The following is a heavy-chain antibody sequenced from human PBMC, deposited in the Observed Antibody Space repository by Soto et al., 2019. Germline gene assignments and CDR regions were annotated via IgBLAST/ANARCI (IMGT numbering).Heavy chain of an antibody. Sequence: QITLEESGPPRVQPAQTLTLTCTFSGFSLTTHGVGVGWLRQPPGKALERLALIYWDDDKRYSPSLTSRLTITKDTSRNQVVLTITNMDPVDTATYYCAHRVGLQGNWNGAYFDFWGQGALVTVSS. J-gene: IGHJ4*02. CDR1: GFSLTTHGVG. V-gene: IGHV2-5*02. CDR3: AHRVGLQGNWNGAYFDF. CDR2: IYWDDDK. D-gene: IGHD1-1*01.